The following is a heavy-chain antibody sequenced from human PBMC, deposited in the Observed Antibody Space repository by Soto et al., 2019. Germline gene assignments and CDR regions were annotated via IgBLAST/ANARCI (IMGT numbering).Heavy chain of an antibody. CDR3: VRRTRLYDFLDP. Sequence: PSETLSLTCAVSGGSMTNSDYDWDWIRRPPGEGLEWIGTIYYDGGAYYNPSLKRRVTMSVDTSKNHFSMRLTSVTAADTAVYYCVRRTRLYDFLDPWGRGTLVTVSS. D-gene: IGHD3-3*01. V-gene: IGHV4-39*02. J-gene: IGHJ5*02. CDR1: GGSMTNSDYD. CDR2: IYYDGGA.